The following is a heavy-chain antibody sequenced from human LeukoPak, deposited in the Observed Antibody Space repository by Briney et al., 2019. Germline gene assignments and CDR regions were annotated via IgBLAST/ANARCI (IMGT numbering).Heavy chain of an antibody. V-gene: IGHV3-30*02. CDR1: GFTFSTYG. CDR3: AKCRGTTGNYFDY. D-gene: IGHD1-1*01. Sequence: GGSLRLSCAASGFTFSTYGMHWVRQAPGKGLELVAFIRSDGSNKYYADSVKGRFTISRDNSKNTLYLQMNSLRAEDTAVYYCAKCRGTTGNYFDYWGQGTLVTVSS. J-gene: IGHJ4*02. CDR2: IRSDGSNK.